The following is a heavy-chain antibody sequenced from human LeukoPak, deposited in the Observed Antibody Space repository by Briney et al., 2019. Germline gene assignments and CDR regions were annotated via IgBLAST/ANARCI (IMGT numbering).Heavy chain of an antibody. D-gene: IGHD3-10*01. CDR3: ARPDGSGSSHAFDI. Sequence: SETLSLTCTVSGGSISSSSYYWGWIRQPLGKGLEWIGSIYYSGSTYYNPSLKSRVTISVDTSKNQFSLELSSVTAADTAVYYCARPDGSGSSHAFDIWGQGTMVTVSS. CDR2: IYYSGST. CDR1: GGSISSSSYY. J-gene: IGHJ3*02. V-gene: IGHV4-39*01.